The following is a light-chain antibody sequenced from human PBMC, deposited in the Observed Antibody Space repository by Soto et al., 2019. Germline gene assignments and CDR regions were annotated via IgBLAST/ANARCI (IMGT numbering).Light chain of an antibody. V-gene: IGKV3D-20*02. CDR1: QSVSSSF. CDR2: AAS. CDR3: QQRSNWPPIT. J-gene: IGKJ5*01. Sequence: EVAMTHSPATLSLSSGDRATISCLASQSVSSSFLAWYQQKPGQAPRLLIHAASTGATGIPARFRGSGSGTDFTLTISDLEPEDFVVYYCQQRSNWPPITFGQGTRLEIK.